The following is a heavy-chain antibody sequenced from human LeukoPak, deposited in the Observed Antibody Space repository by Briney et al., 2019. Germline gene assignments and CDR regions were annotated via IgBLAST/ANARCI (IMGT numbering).Heavy chain of an antibody. Sequence: SETLSLTCAVHGGSFSGYYWSWIRQPPGKGLEWIGEINHSRSTNYNPSLKSRVTISVDTSKNQFSLKLSSVTAADTAVYYCARAGYCSGGSCYSRRGPFYYWGQGTLVTVSS. CDR3: ARAGYCSGGSCYSRRGPFYY. J-gene: IGHJ4*02. D-gene: IGHD2-15*01. CDR1: GGSFSGYY. V-gene: IGHV4-34*01. CDR2: INHSRST.